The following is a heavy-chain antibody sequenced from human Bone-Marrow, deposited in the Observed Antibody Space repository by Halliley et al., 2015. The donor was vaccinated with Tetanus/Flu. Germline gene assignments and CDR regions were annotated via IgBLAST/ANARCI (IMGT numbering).Heavy chain of an antibody. D-gene: IGHD6-19*01. J-gene: IGHJ4*02. CDR1: GFTVSNDA. Sequence: SLRLSCAASGFTVSNDAMSWVRQAPEKGLECVSTIVVDGSTFYADSVKGRSTISRDNSKNTLYLQMDSLRAEDTAVYYCASDSSGWSQFFDYWGQGTLVTVSS. V-gene: IGHV3-23*01. CDR2: IVVDGST. CDR3: ASDSSGWSQFFDY.